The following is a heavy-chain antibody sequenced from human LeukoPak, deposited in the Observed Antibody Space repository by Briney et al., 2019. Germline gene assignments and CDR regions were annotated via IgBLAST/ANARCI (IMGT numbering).Heavy chain of an antibody. CDR2: MKQDGSKK. J-gene: IGHJ4*02. CDR1: GFTFSSYW. CDR3: ASQPAAADVDY. D-gene: IGHD2-2*01. V-gene: IGHV3-7*03. Sequence: GGSLRLSCAASGFTFSSYWMTWVRQAPGKGLEWVANMKQDGSKKTYVDSVKGRFTISRDNAKNSLYLQMNSLRADDTGVYYCASQPAAADVDYWGQGTLVTVSS.